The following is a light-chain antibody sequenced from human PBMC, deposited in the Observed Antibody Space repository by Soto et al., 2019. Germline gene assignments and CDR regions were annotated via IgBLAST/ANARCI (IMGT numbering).Light chain of an antibody. CDR3: QQSYNTPRT. J-gene: IGKJ3*01. Sequence: DIQMTQSPSSLSASVGDRVTIICRASQSIRSYLNWYQQKPGRAPNLVIYAASSLQSGVPSRFSGSGSGTDFTLTISSLQPEDFATYYCQQSYNTPRTFGPGTKVDIK. CDR1: QSIRSY. CDR2: AAS. V-gene: IGKV1-39*01.